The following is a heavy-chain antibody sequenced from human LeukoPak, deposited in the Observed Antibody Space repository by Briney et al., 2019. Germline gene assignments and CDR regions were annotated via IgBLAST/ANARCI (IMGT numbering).Heavy chain of an antibody. CDR1: GGSISSYY. CDR3: ARGTPYDFWSGYSLYYFDY. J-gene: IGHJ4*02. D-gene: IGHD3-3*01. V-gene: IGHV4-59*01. CDR2: IYYSGST. Sequence: PSETLSLTCTVSGGSISSYYWSWIRQPPGKGLEWIGYIYYSGSTNYNPSLKSRVTISVDTSKNQFSLKLSSVTAADTAVYYCARGTPYDFWSGYSLYYFDYWGQGTLVTVSS.